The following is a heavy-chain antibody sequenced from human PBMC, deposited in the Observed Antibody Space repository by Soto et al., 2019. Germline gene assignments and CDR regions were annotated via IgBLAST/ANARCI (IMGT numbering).Heavy chain of an antibody. CDR1: GFTFSSYE. CDR2: ISSSGSII. Sequence: GGSLRLSCAASGFTFSSYEMNWVRQAPGKGLEWVSYISSSGSIIYYADSVKGRFTISRDNAKNSLYLQMNSLRAEDTAVYYCARGVLYYYDSSGYPHWFDPWGQGTLVTVSS. CDR3: ARGVLYYYDSSGYPHWFDP. J-gene: IGHJ5*02. V-gene: IGHV3-48*03. D-gene: IGHD3-22*01.